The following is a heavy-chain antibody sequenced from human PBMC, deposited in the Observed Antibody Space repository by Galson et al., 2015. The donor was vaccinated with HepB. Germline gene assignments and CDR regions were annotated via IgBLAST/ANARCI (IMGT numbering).Heavy chain of an antibody. CDR3: ARGSRYSSTYYTMDV. V-gene: IGHV4-59*01. CDR1: GGSISSYY. J-gene: IGHJ6*02. CDR2: IYYTGST. D-gene: IGHD1-26*01. Sequence: ETLSLTCTVSGGSISSYYRSWIRQPPGKGLEWIAYIYYTGSTNYNPSLKSRVTMSVDTSKNQFSLNLSFVTAADTAVYYCARGSRYSSTYYTMDVWGQGTTVTVSS.